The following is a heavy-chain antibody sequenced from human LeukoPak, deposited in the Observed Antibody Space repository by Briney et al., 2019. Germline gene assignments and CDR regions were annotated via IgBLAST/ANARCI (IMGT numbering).Heavy chain of an antibody. Sequence: QTGGSLRLSCAASGFTFSSYWMSWVRQAPGMGLEWVANIKQDGSEKYYVDSVKGRLTISRDNAKNSLYLQMNSLRAEDTAVYYCARDGSSWYPFSFDYWGQGTLVTVSS. D-gene: IGHD6-13*01. J-gene: IGHJ4*02. CDR2: IKQDGSEK. CDR1: GFTFSSYW. CDR3: ARDGSSWYPFSFDY. V-gene: IGHV3-7*01.